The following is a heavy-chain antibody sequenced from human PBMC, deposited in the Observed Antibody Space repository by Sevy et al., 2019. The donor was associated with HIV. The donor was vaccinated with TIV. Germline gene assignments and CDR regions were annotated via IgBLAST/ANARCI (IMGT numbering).Heavy chain of an antibody. V-gene: IGHV3-30*04. CDR3: ARVPGAVIAAGPYHFDY. CDR1: GFIFSSNA. J-gene: IGHJ4*02. CDR2: ISYDGSNK. Sequence: GGSLRLSCAASGFIFSSNAMHWVRQAPGKGLECVSVISYDGSNKEYADSVKGRFTISRDNAKNTLYLQMNSPRPEDTAVYYCARVPGAVIAAGPYHFDYWGQGTLVTVSS. D-gene: IGHD6-13*01.